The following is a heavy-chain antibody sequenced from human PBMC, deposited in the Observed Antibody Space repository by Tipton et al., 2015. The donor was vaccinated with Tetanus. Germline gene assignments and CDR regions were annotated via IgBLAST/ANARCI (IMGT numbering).Heavy chain of an antibody. CDR2: ISDSGST. J-gene: IGHJ4*02. V-gene: IGHV4-30-4*01. CDR1: GGSLRGGDHY. D-gene: IGHD7-27*01. Sequence: TLSLTCTVSGGSLRGGDHYWSWIRQPPGKGLEWLAYISDSGSTNSNYFLKSRITVSRDTSKNHFSLKLSSVTAADTAVYYCASRDREQGKFDYWGQGTLVTVSS. CDR3: ASRDREQGKFDY.